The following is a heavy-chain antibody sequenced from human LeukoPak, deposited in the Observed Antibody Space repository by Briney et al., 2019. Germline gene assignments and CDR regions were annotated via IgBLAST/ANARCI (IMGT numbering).Heavy chain of an antibody. CDR1: GGPISSYY. CDR3: ARTLSSSWYPSDY. D-gene: IGHD6-13*01. V-gene: IGHV4-59*01. CDR2: IYYSGST. Sequence: SETLSLTCTVSGGPISSYYWSWIRQPPGKGLEWIGYIYYSGSTNYNPSLKSRVTISVDTSKNQFSLKLSSVTAADTAVYYCARTLSSSWYPSDYWGQGTLVTVSS. J-gene: IGHJ4*02.